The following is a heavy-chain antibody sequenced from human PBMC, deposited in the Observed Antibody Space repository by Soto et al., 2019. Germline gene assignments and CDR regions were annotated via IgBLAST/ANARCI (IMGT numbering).Heavy chain of an antibody. CDR1: GFTVSSNY. D-gene: IGHD3-22*01. CDR2: IYSGGST. J-gene: IGHJ1*01. Sequence: EVQLVESGGGLIQPGGSLRLSCAASGFTVSSNYMSWVRQAPGKGLEWDSVIYSGGSTYYADSVKGRFTISRDNSKNTMYLQITSDRAEDTGVYYSARVRGESGYPEYFQQLGQGSLVTVSS. V-gene: IGHV3-53*01. CDR3: ARVRGESGYPEYFQQ.